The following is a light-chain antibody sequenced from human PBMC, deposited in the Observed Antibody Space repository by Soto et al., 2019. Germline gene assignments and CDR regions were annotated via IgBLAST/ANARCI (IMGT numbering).Light chain of an antibody. CDR1: QSVSSY. J-gene: IGKJ1*01. Sequence: EIVLTQSPATQSLSPGERATFSSRASQSVSSYFAWYQQKPGQAPRLLIYDASNRATGIPARFSGSGSRTDSALTISSLEPEDFAVYYCKQRSNWPPWTFGQGPKVEIK. V-gene: IGKV3-11*01. CDR3: KQRSNWPPWT. CDR2: DAS.